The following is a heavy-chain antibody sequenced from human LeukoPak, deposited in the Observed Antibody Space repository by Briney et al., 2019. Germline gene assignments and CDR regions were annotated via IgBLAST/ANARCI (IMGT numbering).Heavy chain of an antibody. Sequence: SETLSLTCTVSGGSISSYYWSWIRQPAGKGLEWIGRIYTSGSTNYNPSLKSRVTMSVDTSKNQFSLKLSSVTAADTAVYYCARDLVGGIVVVPAALDAFDIWGQGTMVTVSS. CDR3: ARDLVGGIVVVPAALDAFDI. CDR1: GGSISSYY. D-gene: IGHD2-2*01. CDR2: IYTSGST. J-gene: IGHJ3*02. V-gene: IGHV4-4*07.